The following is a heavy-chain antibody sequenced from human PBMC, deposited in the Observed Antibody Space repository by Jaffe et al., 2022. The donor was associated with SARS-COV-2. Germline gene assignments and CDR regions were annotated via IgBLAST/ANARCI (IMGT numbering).Heavy chain of an antibody. Sequence: QVQLQESGPGLVKPSETLSLTCTVSGYSISSGYYWGWIRQPPGKGLEWIGSIYHSGSTYYNPSLKSRVTISVDTSKNQFSLKLSSVTAADTAVYYCARVGPDYMDVWGKGTTVTVSS. V-gene: IGHV4-38-2*02. CDR1: GYSISSGYY. CDR3: ARVGPDYMDV. D-gene: IGHD3-16*01. CDR2: IYHSGST. J-gene: IGHJ6*03.